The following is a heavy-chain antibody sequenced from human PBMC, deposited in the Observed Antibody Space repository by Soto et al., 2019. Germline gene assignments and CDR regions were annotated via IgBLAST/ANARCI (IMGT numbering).Heavy chain of an antibody. Sequence: PWGSLRLSCAASGFTFSSFALHWVRQAPGEGLEWVALISHDGRIENYADSVKGRFIISRDNSKNTVYMQMDSLRLEDTGVYYCARDGLPDDFRSGGYWFDPWGQGTQVTVSS. CDR1: GFTFSSFA. V-gene: IGHV3-30-3*01. CDR3: ARDGLPDDFRSGGYWFDP. CDR2: ISHDGRIE. D-gene: IGHD3-3*01. J-gene: IGHJ5*02.